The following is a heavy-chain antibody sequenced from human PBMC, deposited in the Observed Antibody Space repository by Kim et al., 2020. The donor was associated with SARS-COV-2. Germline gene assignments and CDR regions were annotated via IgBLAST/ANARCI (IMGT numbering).Heavy chain of an antibody. D-gene: IGHD3-3*01. V-gene: IGHV5-51*01. Sequence: RYSPSFQGQVTISADKSNSTAYLQWSSLKASDTAMYYCAMYGGYYNYLDYWGQGTLVTVSS. J-gene: IGHJ4*02. CDR3: AMYGGYYNYLDY.